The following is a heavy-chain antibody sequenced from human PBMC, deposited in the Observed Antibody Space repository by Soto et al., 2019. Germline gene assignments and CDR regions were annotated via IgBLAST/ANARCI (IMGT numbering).Heavy chain of an antibody. CDR3: ARIATTTLGGPIDY. D-gene: IGHD4-4*01. CDR2: INYSRRC. Sequence: QVQVQESGPGLVKASDTLSLTCRVSGYFISSSHWWGWIRQPPGKGLEWIGHINYSRRCYHDPSLKSRVTMTLDTSKHQFSLRLSSVTAVDTAVYYCARIATTTLGGPIDYWGRGTLVTVSS. CDR1: GYFISSSHW. J-gene: IGHJ4*02. V-gene: IGHV4-28*01.